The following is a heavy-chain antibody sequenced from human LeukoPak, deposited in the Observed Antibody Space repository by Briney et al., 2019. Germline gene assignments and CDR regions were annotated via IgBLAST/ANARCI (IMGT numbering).Heavy chain of an antibody. J-gene: IGHJ4*02. D-gene: IGHD3-22*01. CDR1: GFTFSGYW. CDR3: ARAAYDSSGYLTL. CDR2: IWYDGTNK. Sequence: PGGSLRLSCADSGFTFSGYWMNWVRQAPGKGLEWVAVIWYDGTNKYYADSVKGRFTISRDNSKNTLFLQMNSLRAEDTAVYYCARAAYDSSGYLTLWGQGTLVTVSS. V-gene: IGHV3-33*08.